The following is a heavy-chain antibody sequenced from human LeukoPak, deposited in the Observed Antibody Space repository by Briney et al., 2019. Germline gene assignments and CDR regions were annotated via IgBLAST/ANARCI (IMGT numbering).Heavy chain of an antibody. CDR3: ARDSRGGSGWYGYFDL. Sequence: GGSLRLSCAASGFMFTSYTMNWVRQAPGKGLEWVSSIITRSFSIYYADSVKGRFTISRDDAKNSLYLQMNSLRAEDMAIYYCARDSRGGSGWYGYFDLWGRGTLVTVSS. CDR2: IITRSFSI. J-gene: IGHJ2*01. V-gene: IGHV3-21*06. CDR1: GFMFTSYT. D-gene: IGHD6-19*01.